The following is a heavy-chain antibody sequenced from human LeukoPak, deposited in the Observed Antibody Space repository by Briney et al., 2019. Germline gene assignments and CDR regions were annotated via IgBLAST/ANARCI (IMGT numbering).Heavy chain of an antibody. CDR2: IYYSGST. CDR3: ARDRGIDYYDSSGYHDAFDI. CDR1: GGSISSGGYS. Sequence: TSETLSLTCAVSGGSISSGGYSWSWIRQPPGKGLEWIGYIYYSGSTYYNPSLKSRVTISVDTSKNQFSLKLSSVTAADTAVYYCARDRGIDYYDSSGYHDAFDIWGQGTMVTVSS. V-gene: IGHV4-30-4*07. J-gene: IGHJ3*02. D-gene: IGHD3-22*01.